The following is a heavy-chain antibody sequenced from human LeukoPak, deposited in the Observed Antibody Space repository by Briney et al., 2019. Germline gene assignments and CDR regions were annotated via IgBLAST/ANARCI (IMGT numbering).Heavy chain of an antibody. CDR3: AKIAETSGTYGQGFDY. CDR1: GGSFSGYY. CDR2: INHSGST. D-gene: IGHD1-26*01. Sequence: SETLSLTCAVYGGSFSGYYWSWIRQPPGKGLEWIGEINHSGSTNYNPSLKSRVTISVDTSKNQFSLKLSSVTAADTAVYYCAKIAETSGTYGQGFDYWGQGTLVTVSS. J-gene: IGHJ4*02. V-gene: IGHV4-34*01.